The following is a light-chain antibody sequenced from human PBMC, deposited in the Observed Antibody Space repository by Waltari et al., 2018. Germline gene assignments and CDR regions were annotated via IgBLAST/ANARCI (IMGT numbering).Light chain of an antibody. Sequence: DIVMTQSPDSLAVSLGERATINCKSSQRVLYSSNNKNYLAWYQQKPGQPPKLLICWASIRESGVPDRFSGSGSGTDFTLTISSLQAEDVAVYYCQQYYSTPPTFGPGTKVDIK. V-gene: IGKV4-1*01. J-gene: IGKJ3*01. CDR1: QRVLYSSNNKNY. CDR3: QQYYSTPPT. CDR2: WAS.